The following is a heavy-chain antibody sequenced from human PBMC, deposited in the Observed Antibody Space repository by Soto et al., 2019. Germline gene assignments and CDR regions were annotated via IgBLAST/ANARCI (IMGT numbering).Heavy chain of an antibody. V-gene: IGHV4-61*01. J-gene: IGHJ4*02. CDR1: GGSVSSGSYY. Sequence: SETLSLTCPVSGGSVSSGSYYWSWIRQPPGKGLEWIGYIYYSGSTNYNPSLKSRVTISVDTSKNQFTLKLSSVTAADTAVYYCARGYYDYVWGSYRYFDYWGQGTLVTVS. CDR3: ARGYYDYVWGSYRYFDY. CDR2: IYYSGST. D-gene: IGHD3-16*02.